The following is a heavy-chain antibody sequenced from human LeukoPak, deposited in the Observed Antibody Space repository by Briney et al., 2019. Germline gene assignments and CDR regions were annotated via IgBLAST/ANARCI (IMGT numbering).Heavy chain of an antibody. CDR2: TYFRSQWYN. CDR3: TRGCLGGTPAFDI. CDR1: GDSVSSNRSD. Sequence: SQTLSLTCGISGDSVSSNRSDWNWIRQSPSRGLEWLGRTYFRSQWYNDYAVSVKSRITINPDTSKNQFSLHLNSVIPEATAVYYCTRGCLGGTPAFDIWGQGTMVTVS. J-gene: IGHJ3*02. D-gene: IGHD1-26*01. V-gene: IGHV6-1*01.